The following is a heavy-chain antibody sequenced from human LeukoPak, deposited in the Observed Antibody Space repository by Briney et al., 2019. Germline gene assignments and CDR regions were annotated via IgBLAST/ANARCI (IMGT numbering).Heavy chain of an antibody. Sequence: PGGSLRLSCAASGFTFSSYGMHRVRQAPGKGLEWVAFIRYDGSNKYYADSVKGRFTISRDNSKNTLYLQMNSLRAEDTAVYYCAKVSSSWSPVGFDYWGQGTLVTVSS. D-gene: IGHD6-6*01. CDR1: GFTFSSYG. CDR3: AKVSSSWSPVGFDY. J-gene: IGHJ4*02. V-gene: IGHV3-30*02. CDR2: IRYDGSNK.